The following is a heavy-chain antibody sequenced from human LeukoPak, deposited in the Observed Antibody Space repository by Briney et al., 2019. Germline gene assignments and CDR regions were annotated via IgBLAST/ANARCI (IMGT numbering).Heavy chain of an antibody. V-gene: IGHV3-48*01. CDR2: IGIDSGNT. J-gene: IGHJ4*02. CDR3: ARDHKYAFDN. D-gene: IGHD2-2*01. CDR1: GFIFSDYS. Sequence: PGGSLRLSCAASGFIFSDYSMNWVRQAPGKGLEWISYIGIDSGNTKYADSVKGRFTISGDKAKNSLYLQMNSLRVEDTAVYYCARDHKYAFDNWGQGTLVPVSS.